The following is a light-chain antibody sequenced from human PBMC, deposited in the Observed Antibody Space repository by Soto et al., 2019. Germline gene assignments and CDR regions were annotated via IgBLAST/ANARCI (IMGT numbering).Light chain of an antibody. Sequence: QSALTQPASVSGSPGQSITISCTGTSSDVGGYNYVSWYQQHPGKAPKLMIYDVSNRPSGVSNRFPGSKSGNTASLTISGLQAEDEADYYCSSYTSSSTYVFGTGTKVIVL. J-gene: IGLJ1*01. CDR2: DVS. CDR3: SSYTSSSTYV. CDR1: SSDVGGYNY. V-gene: IGLV2-14*01.